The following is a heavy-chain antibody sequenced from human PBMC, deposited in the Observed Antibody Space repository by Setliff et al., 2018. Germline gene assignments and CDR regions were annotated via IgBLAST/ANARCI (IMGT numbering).Heavy chain of an antibody. CDR3: ARGITSGGYWGQRFLYLDV. CDR2: IYTSWST. Sequence: SETLSLTCTVSGDSISSRTYYWSWIRQPAGKGLEWIGHIYTSWSTNYNPSIKSRLTLSGDTSKNQVSLKRRSVTAADTAVYYCARGITSGGYWGQRFLYLDVWGRGTTVTVSS. J-gene: IGHJ6*03. V-gene: IGHV4-61*09. D-gene: IGHD3-10*01. CDR1: GDSISSRTYY.